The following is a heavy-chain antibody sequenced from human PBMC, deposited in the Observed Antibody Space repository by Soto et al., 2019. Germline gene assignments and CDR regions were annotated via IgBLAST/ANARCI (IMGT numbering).Heavy chain of an antibody. V-gene: IGHV3-23*01. D-gene: IGHD3-3*01. CDR1: GFTFSSYA. CDR2: ISGSGGIT. CDR3: VKAASTPFTIFGVVINYYFDY. Sequence: GGSLRLSCAASGFTFSSYAMSWVRQAPGKGLEWVSAISGSGGITYYADSVKGRFTISRDNSKNTLYLQMNSLRAEDTDVYYCVKAASTPFTIFGVVINYYFDYWGQGTLVTVSS. J-gene: IGHJ4*02.